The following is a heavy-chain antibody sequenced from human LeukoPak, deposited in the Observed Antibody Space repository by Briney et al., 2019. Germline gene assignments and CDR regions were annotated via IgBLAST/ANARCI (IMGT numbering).Heavy chain of an antibody. V-gene: IGHV3-43*02. CDR3: ATSDYGGPYWYFDL. CDR1: RFTFDDYA. J-gene: IGHJ2*01. Sequence: GGSLRLSCAASRFTFDDYAMHWVRQAPGKGLEWVSLISGDGGSTYYADSVKGRFTISRDNSKNSLYLQMNSLRTEDTALYYCATSDYGGPYWYFDLWGRGTLVTVSS. CDR2: ISGDGGST. D-gene: IGHD4-23*01.